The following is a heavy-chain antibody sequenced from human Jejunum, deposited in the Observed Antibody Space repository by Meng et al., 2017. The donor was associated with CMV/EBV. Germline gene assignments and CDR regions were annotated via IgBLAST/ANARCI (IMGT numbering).Heavy chain of an antibody. V-gene: IGHV4-59*02. CDR3: ARSGGVSPRRTYFDY. CDR2: VYYSGNT. Sequence: GGSVSTYDWSWIRQPPGKGLEWIGYVYYSGNTKYNPSLKSRVIVSLDTSKNQFSLKLSSVTAADTAMYYCARSGGVSPRRTYFDYWGQGTLVTVSS. CDR1: GGSVSTYD. D-gene: IGHD3-16*01. J-gene: IGHJ4*02.